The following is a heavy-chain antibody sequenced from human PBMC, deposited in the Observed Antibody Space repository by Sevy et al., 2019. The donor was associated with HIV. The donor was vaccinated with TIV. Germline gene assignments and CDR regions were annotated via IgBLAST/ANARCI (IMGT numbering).Heavy chain of an antibody. CDR3: ASPGGYGYGSLLDY. D-gene: IGHD5-18*01. CDR1: GYTFTAYF. CDR2: INPNSGDT. J-gene: IGHJ4*02. Sequence: ASVKVSCKASGYTFTAYFIHWVRQAPGQGLEWMGWINPNSGDTNYAPKFQGRVTVTRDTSISTAYMELSRLSSDDTAVYYCASPGGYGYGSLLDYWGQGTLVTVSS. V-gene: IGHV1-2*02.